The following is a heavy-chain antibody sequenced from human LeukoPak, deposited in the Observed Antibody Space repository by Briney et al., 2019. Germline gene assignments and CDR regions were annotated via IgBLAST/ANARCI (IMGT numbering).Heavy chain of an antibody. J-gene: IGHJ6*03. D-gene: IGHD3-10*01. Sequence: GGSLRLSCAASGFTFSSYWMRWVRPAPGKGLVWVSRVNSDGSSTTYADSVKGRFTVSRDNAKNTLYLQLNSLRAEDTAVYYCARARPGYYYMDVWGKGTTVTVSS. V-gene: IGHV3-74*01. CDR2: VNSDGSST. CDR3: ARARPGYYYMDV. CDR1: GFTFSSYW.